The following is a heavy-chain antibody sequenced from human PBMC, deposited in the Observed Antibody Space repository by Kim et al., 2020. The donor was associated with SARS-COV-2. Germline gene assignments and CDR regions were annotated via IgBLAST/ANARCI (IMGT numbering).Heavy chain of an antibody. CDR2: LSWNSGSI. V-gene: IGHV3-9*01. CDR1: GFTFDDYA. J-gene: IGHJ4*02. Sequence: GGSLRLSCAASGFTFDDYAMHWVRQAPGKGLEWVSGLSWNSGSIGYADFVKGRFTISRDNAKNSVYMQMNSLRAEDTALYYCAKDKDYDSSGYLDQWGQGTMVSAAS. CDR3: AKDKDYDSSGYLDQ. D-gene: IGHD3-22*01.